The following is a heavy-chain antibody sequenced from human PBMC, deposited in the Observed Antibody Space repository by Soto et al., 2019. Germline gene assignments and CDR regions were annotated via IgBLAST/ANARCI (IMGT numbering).Heavy chain of an antibody. V-gene: IGHV1-18*01. CDR1: GYTFTSYG. CDR2: ISAYNGNT. J-gene: IGHJ4*02. D-gene: IGHD2-15*01. Sequence: GASVKVSCKASGYTFTSYGISWVRQAPGQGLEWMGWISAYNGNTNYAQKLQGRVTMTTDTSTSTAYMELRSLRSDDTAVYYCAREGCSGGSCYAFDYWGQGTLVTAPQ. CDR3: AREGCSGGSCYAFDY.